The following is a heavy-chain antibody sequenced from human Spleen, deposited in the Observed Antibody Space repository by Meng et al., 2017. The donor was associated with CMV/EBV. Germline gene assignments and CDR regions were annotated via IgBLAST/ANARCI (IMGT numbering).Heavy chain of an antibody. CDR1: GASVSSNSAA. CDR2: TYYRSKWYN. V-gene: IGHV6-1*01. Sequence: SETLSLTCAISGASVSSNSAAWNWIRQSPSRGLEWLGRTYYRSKWYNDYAVSVKSRITINPDTSKNQFSLQLNSVTPEDTAVYYCARGGYCSGGSCYSHSWFDPWGQGTLVTVSS. D-gene: IGHD2-15*01. J-gene: IGHJ5*02. CDR3: ARGGYCSGGSCYSHSWFDP.